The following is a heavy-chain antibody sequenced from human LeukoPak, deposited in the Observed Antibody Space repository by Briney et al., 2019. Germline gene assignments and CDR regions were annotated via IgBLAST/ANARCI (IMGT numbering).Heavy chain of an antibody. V-gene: IGHV3-21*01. Sequence: GGSLRLSCAASGFTFSSYSMNWVRQAPGKGLEWVSSISSSSSYIYYADSVKGRFTISRDNAKNSLYLQMNSLRAEDTAVYYCARDLSPIAAAGLGGFDPWGQGTLVTVSS. CDR2: ISSSSSYI. D-gene: IGHD6-13*01. CDR3: ARDLSPIAAAGLGGFDP. CDR1: GFTFSSYS. J-gene: IGHJ5*02.